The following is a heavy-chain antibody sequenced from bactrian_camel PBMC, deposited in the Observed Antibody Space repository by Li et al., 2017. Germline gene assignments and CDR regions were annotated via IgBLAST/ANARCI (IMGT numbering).Heavy chain of an antibody. D-gene: IGHD7*01. CDR2: IETGGDI. J-gene: IGHJ4*01. CDR1: GYTFNMFA. CDR3: AAERCLWWTRDYILDVARYNI. V-gene: IGHV3S53*01. Sequence: HVQLVESGGGSVQAGGTLRLSCATSGYTFNMFACLAWFRQAPGKEREAVAGIETGGDIRYADTVKGRFTLSKDGAKATLFLQMNSLRPEDTAMYYCAAERCLWWTRDYILDVARYNIWGQGTQVTVS.